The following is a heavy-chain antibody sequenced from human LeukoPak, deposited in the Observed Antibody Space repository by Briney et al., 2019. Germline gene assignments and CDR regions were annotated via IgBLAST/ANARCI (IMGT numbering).Heavy chain of an antibody. CDR2: ISSSGSAI. J-gene: IGHJ6*03. CDR1: GFTFSSYE. CDR3: ARAGRYVVRGVDGNMDV. D-gene: IGHD3-10*01. V-gene: IGHV3-48*03. Sequence: GGSLRLSCAASGFTFSSYEMNWVRQAPGKGLEWISYISSSGSAIYYADSVKGRFTISRDNVKNSLFLQMNSLRAEDTAVYYCARAGRYVVRGVDGNMDVWGKGTTVTVSS.